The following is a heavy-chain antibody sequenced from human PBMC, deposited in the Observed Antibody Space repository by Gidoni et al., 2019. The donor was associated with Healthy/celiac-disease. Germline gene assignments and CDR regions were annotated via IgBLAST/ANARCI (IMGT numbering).Heavy chain of an antibody. D-gene: IGHD2-15*01. CDR1: GFTFSSYG. J-gene: IGHJ6*02. V-gene: IGHV3-30*18. CDR3: AKWSVVVVAATHYYYYGMDV. CDR2: RSYDGSNK. Sequence: QVQLVESGGGVVQPGRSLRLSCAASGFTFSSYGMHWVRQAPGKGLEWLAVRSYDGSNKYYADSVKGRFTIYRDNSKNTLYLQMNSLRAEDTAVYYCAKWSVVVVAATHYYYYGMDVWGQGTTVTVSS.